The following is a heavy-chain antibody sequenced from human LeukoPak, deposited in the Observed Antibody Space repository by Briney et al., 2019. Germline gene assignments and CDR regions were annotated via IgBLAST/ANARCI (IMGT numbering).Heavy chain of an antibody. J-gene: IGHJ4*02. CDR3: GRGPYYYDSSGYYPYYFDY. Sequence: GSSVKVSCKASGGTFSSYAISWVRQAPGQGLEWMGRIIPILGIANYAQKFQGRVTITADKSTSTAFMELSSLRSEDTAVYYCGRGPYYYDSSGYYPYYFDYWGQGTLVTVSS. CDR1: GGTFSSYA. CDR2: IIPILGIA. V-gene: IGHV1-69*04. D-gene: IGHD3-22*01.